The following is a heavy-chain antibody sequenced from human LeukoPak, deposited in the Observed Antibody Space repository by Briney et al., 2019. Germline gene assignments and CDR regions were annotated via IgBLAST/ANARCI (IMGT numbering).Heavy chain of an antibody. CDR2: ISSGGGTII. J-gene: IGHJ6*03. CDR3: ARVRKDYYYYYMDV. CDR1: GFTFTKYA. V-gene: IGHV3-48*03. Sequence: GGSLRLSCAASGFTFTKYAMTWMRQAPGKGLEWVSYISSGGGTIIYYADSVKGRFTISKDNAKNSLYLQMNSLRAVDTAVHYCARVRKDYYYYYMDVWGKGTTVTVSS.